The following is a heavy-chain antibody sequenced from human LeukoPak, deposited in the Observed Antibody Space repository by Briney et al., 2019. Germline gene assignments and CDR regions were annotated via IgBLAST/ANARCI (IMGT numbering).Heavy chain of an antibody. CDR2: INHSGST. CDR3: ATNYDILTGYNWFDP. CDR1: GGSFSGYY. Sequence: SETLSLTCAVYGGSFSGYYWSWIRQPPGKGLEWIGEINHSGSTNYNPSLKSRVTISVGTSKNQFSLKLSSVTAADTAVYYCATNYDILTGYNWFDPWGQGTLVTVSS. J-gene: IGHJ5*02. V-gene: IGHV4-34*01. D-gene: IGHD3-9*01.